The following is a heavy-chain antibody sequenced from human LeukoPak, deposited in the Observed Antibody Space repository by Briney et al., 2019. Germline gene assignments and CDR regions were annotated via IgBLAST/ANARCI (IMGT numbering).Heavy chain of an antibody. D-gene: IGHD6-19*01. CDR3: ARDLSSGWYPFFDY. CDR1: GGSISSSSYY. V-gene: IGHV4-39*02. CDR2: IYYSGST. J-gene: IGHJ4*02. Sequence: SETLSLTCTVSGGSISSSSYYWGWIRQPPGKGLEWIGNIYYSGSTYYNPSLESRVTISVDTSKSQFSLKLTSVTAADTAVYYCARDLSSGWYPFFDYWGQGTLVTVSS.